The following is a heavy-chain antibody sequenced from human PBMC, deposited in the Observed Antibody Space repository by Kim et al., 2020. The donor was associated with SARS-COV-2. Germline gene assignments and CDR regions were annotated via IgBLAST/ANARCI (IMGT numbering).Heavy chain of an antibody. V-gene: IGHV6-1*01. CDR3: ARGWLRPGFDY. J-gene: IGHJ4*02. CDR2: NN. Sequence: NNDYAQSVQSRITINTDTSKNQFSLQLNSVTPEDTAVYYCARGWLRPGFDYWGQGTLVTVSS. D-gene: IGHD5-12*01.